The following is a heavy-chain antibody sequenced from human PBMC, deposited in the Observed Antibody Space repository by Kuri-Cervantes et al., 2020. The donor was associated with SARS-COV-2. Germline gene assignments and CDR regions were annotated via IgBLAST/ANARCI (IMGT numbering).Heavy chain of an antibody. CDR1: GYTFTSYS. CDR3: ARDPHIVVVPAAQGWFDP. J-gene: IGHJ5*02. D-gene: IGHD2-2*01. Sequence: ASVKVSCKASGYTFTSYSISWVRQAPGQGLEWMGWISAYNGNTNYAQKLQGRVTMTTDTSTSTAYMELRSLRSDDTAVYYCARDPHIVVVPAAQGWFDPWGQGTLVTVSS. CDR2: ISAYNGNT. V-gene: IGHV1-18*01.